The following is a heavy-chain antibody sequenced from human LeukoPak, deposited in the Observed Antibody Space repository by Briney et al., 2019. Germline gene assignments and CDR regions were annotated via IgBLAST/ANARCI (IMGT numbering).Heavy chain of an antibody. Sequence: SETLSLTCTVSGGSISSGGYYWSWIRQHPGKGLEWIGYIYYSGSTYYNPSLKSRVTISVDTSKNQFSLKLSSVTAADTAVYYCARDDYGDAYYYYGMDVWGQGTTVTVSS. D-gene: IGHD4-17*01. CDR2: IYYSGST. CDR1: GGSISSGGYY. CDR3: ARDDYGDAYYYYGMDV. J-gene: IGHJ6*02. V-gene: IGHV4-31*03.